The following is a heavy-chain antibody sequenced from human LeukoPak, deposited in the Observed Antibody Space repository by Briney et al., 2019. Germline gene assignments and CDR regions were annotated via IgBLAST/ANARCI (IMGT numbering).Heavy chain of an antibody. Sequence: GGSLRLSCAASGFTFRNYVIHWVRQAPGKGLEWVAVTSSDLNVKLYADSVKGRLTISRDNSRSTLYLRMNSLRPEDTAIYYCAREGYYGSGSPPSLYFDYWGQGTLVTVSS. CDR2: TSSDLNVK. CDR1: GFTFRNYV. J-gene: IGHJ4*02. CDR3: AREGYYGSGSPPSLYFDY. V-gene: IGHV3-30-3*01. D-gene: IGHD3-10*01.